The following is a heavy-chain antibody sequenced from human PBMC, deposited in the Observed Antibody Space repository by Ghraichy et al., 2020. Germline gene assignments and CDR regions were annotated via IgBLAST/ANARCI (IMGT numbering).Heavy chain of an antibody. CDR1: GYTFTSYG. D-gene: IGHD3-22*01. J-gene: IGHJ6*02. CDR3: ARDPLDSSGYYYYYYYYGMDV. V-gene: IGHV1-18*01. Sequence: ASVKVSCKASGYTFTSYGISWVRQAPGQGLEWMGWISAYNGNTNYAQKLQGRVTMTTDTSTSTAYMELRSLRSDDTAVYYCARDPLDSSGYYYYYYYYGMDVWGQGTTVTVSS. CDR2: ISAYNGNT.